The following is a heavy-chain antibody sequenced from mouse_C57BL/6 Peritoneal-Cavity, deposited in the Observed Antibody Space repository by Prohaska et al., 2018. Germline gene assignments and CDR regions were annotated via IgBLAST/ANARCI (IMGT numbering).Heavy chain of an antibody. D-gene: IGHD1-1*01. J-gene: IGHJ1*03. V-gene: IGHV1-26*01. CDR3: ARSLYYYGSSYGYWYFDV. CDR2: INPNNGGT. Sequence: HGKILEWIGDINPNNGGTSYNQKFKGKATLTVDKSSSTAYMELRSLTSEDSAVYYCARSLYYYGSSYGYWYFDVWGTGTTVTVSS.